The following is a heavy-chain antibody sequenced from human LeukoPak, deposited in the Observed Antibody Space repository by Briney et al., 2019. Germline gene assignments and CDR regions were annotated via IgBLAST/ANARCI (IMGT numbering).Heavy chain of an antibody. CDR1: GGSISSGSYY. CDR3: AREAFEGDYPYYYYYMDV. V-gene: IGHV4-61*02. J-gene: IGHJ6*03. CDR2: IYTSGST. Sequence: SETLSLTCTVSGGSISSGSYYWSWIRQPAGKGLEWIGRIYTSGSTNYNPSLKSRVTISVDTSKNQFSLKLSSVTAADTAVYYCAREAFEGDYPYYYYYMDVWGKGTTVTISS. D-gene: IGHD4-17*01.